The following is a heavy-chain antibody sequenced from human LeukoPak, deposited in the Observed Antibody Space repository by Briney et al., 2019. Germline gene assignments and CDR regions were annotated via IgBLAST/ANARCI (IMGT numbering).Heavy chain of an antibody. V-gene: IGHV3-11*04. D-gene: IGHD2-21*02. CDR2: ISSSSSTI. CDR1: GGSISTTGYY. CDR3: ARNGCGGDCYLALYYYYGMDV. Sequence: GTLSLTCTVSGGSISTTGYYWGWIRQAPGKGLEWVSYISSSSSTIYYADSVKGRFTISRDNAKNSLYLQMNSLRDEDTAVYYCARNGCGGDCYLALYYYYGMDVWGQGTTVTVSS. J-gene: IGHJ6*02.